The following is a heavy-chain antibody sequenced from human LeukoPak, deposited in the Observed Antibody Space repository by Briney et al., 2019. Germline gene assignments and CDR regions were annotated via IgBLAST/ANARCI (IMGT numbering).Heavy chain of an antibody. D-gene: IGHD5-18*01. CDR2: ISWNSGSI. V-gene: IGHV3-9*01. CDR3: AKGYSYGYYNWFDP. J-gene: IGHJ5*02. CDR1: GFTFDDYA. Sequence: PGGSLRLSCAASGFTFDDYAMHWVRQAPGKGLEWVSGISWNSGSIGYADSVKGRFTISRDNAKNSLYLQMNSLRAEDTALYYCAKGYSYGYYNWFDPWGQGTLVTVSP.